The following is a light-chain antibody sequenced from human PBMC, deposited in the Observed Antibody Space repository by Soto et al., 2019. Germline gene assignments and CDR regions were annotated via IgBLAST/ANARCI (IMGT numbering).Light chain of an antibody. CDR2: SAS. CDR1: QALSNY. V-gene: IGKV1-9*01. Sequence: DIQLTQSPSFLSASVGDTVTITCRASQALSNYLAWYQQKPGKAPDLLIYSASTLQSGVPSRFSGSGCETEFSLTIRALQPEDFATYYCQQLSRYPLTFGGGTKVEIK. J-gene: IGKJ4*01. CDR3: QQLSRYPLT.